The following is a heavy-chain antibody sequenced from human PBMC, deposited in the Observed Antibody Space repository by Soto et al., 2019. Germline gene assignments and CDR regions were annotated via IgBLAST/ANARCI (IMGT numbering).Heavy chain of an antibody. CDR3: PRRYSSSWGNRFDP. J-gene: IGHJ5*02. Sequence: QVPLVQSGAEVKKPGASVKVSCKASGYTFTSYGISWVRQAPGQGLEWMGWISAYNGNTNYAQKLQGRVTMTTDTSTSAASMELRSLRSDDTAVYYCPRRYSSSWGNRFDPWGQGTLVTVSS. CDR2: ISAYNGNT. V-gene: IGHV1-18*01. CDR1: GYTFTSYG. D-gene: IGHD6-13*01.